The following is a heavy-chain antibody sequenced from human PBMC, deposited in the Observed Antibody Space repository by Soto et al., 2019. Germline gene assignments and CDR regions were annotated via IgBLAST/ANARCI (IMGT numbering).Heavy chain of an antibody. CDR2: IIPIFGTA. CDR3: ARDSRAVDITMIVVWAQYGMDV. V-gene: IGHV1-69*13. CDR1: GGTFSSYA. D-gene: IGHD3-22*01. Sequence: ASVKVSCKASGGTFSSYAISWVRQAPGQGLEWMGGIIPIFGTANYAQKFQGRVTITADESTSTAYMELSSLRSEDTAVYYSARDSRAVDITMIVVWAQYGMDVWGQGTTVTVSS. J-gene: IGHJ6*02.